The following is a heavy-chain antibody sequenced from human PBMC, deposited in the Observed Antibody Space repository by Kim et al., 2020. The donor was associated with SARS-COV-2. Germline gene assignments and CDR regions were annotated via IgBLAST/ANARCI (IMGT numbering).Heavy chain of an antibody. Sequence: YIYYADSGQGRFTISRDNAKNSLYLQMNSLRAEDTAVYYCARSLASGYYPWGQGTLVTVSS. D-gene: IGHD3-22*01. V-gene: IGHV3-21*01. CDR2: YI. J-gene: IGHJ5*02. CDR3: ARSLASGYYP.